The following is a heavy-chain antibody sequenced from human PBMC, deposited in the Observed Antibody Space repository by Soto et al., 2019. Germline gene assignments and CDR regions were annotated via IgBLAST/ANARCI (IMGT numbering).Heavy chain of an antibody. V-gene: IGHV1-69*13. D-gene: IGHD2-15*01. CDR1: GGTFSSYA. Sequence: GASVKVSCKASGGTFSSYASSGVRQAPGQGLEWMGGIIPIFGTANYAQKFQGRVTITADESTSTAYMELSSLRSEDTAVYYCARGYCSGGSCRTHAFDILVQRTMV. CDR2: IIPIFGTA. J-gene: IGHJ3*02. CDR3: ARGYCSGGSCRTHAFDI.